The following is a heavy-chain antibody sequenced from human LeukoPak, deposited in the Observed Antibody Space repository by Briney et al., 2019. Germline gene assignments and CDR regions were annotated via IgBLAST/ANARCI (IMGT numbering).Heavy chain of an antibody. CDR1: GGTFSSYA. CDR2: IIPILGIA. J-gene: IGHJ4*02. CDR3: ARGYDFWSGYYSPGY. D-gene: IGHD3-3*01. Sequence: SVKVSCKASGGTFSSYAISWVRQAPGQGLEWMGRIIPILGIANYAQKFQGRVTITADKSTSTAYMGLSSLRSEDTAVYYCARGYDFWSGYYSPGYWGQGTLVTVSS. V-gene: IGHV1-69*04.